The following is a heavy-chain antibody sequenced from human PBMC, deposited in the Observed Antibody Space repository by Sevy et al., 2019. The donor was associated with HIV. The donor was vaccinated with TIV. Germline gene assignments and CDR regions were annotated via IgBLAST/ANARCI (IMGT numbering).Heavy chain of an antibody. J-gene: IGHJ4*02. Sequence: SETLSLTCAVSGYSISSGYYWGWIRQPPGKGLEWIGSIYHSGSTYYNPSLKSRVTISVDTSKNQFSLKLSSVTAADTAVYYCARVPGIAAAGTFRGLYYFDYWGQGTLVTVSS. V-gene: IGHV4-38-2*01. CDR3: ARVPGIAAAGTFRGLYYFDY. D-gene: IGHD6-13*01. CDR2: IYHSGST. CDR1: GYSISSGYY.